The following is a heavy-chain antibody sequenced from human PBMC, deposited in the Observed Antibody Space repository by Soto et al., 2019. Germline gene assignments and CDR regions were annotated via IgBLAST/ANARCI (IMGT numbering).Heavy chain of an antibody. CDR2: IYHSGST. CDR1: GGSISSGGYS. J-gene: IGHJ4*02. V-gene: IGHV4-30-2*01. CDR3: AAGGGLPRYY. Sequence: QLQLQESGSGLVKPSQTLSLTCAVSGGSISSGGYSWSWIRQPPGKGLEWIGYIYHSGSTYYNPSLKRRLTISVDRATNQFSLKRSSVTAADTAVYYCAAGGGLPRYYWGQGTLVTVSS. D-gene: IGHD5-12*01.